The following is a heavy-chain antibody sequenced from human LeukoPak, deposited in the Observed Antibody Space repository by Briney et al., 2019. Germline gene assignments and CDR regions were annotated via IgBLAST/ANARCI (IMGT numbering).Heavy chain of an antibody. Sequence: GGSLRLSCAASGFTFSTYWMNWARQAPGKGLEWVANIRQDGSEKYFVDSVKGRFTISRDNAKNSLYLQMNSLRAEDTAVYYCAGSNSLDYYYGMDVWGQGTTVTVSS. CDR2: IRQDGSEK. CDR1: GFTFSTYW. V-gene: IGHV3-7*01. CDR3: AGSNSLDYYYGMDV. D-gene: IGHD4-4*01. J-gene: IGHJ6*02.